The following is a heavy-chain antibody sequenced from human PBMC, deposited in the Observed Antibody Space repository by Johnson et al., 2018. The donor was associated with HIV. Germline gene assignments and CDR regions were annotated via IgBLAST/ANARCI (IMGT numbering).Heavy chain of an antibody. D-gene: IGHD1-26*01. CDR2: ISSSGSTI. J-gene: IGHJ3*02. CDR3: ARDRWELLSCAFDI. V-gene: IGHV3-11*01. CDR1: GFTFSDYY. Sequence: QVQLVESGGGVVQPGRSLRLSCAASGFTFSDYYMSWIRQAPGKGLEWVSYISSSGSTIYYADSVKGRFTISRDNAKNSLYLQMNSLRAEDTALYYCARDRWELLSCAFDIWGQGTMVTVSS.